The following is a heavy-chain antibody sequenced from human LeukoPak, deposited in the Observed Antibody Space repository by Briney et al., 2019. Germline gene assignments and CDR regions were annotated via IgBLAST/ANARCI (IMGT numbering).Heavy chain of an antibody. Sequence: GGSLRLSCAASGFTSSSYAMSWVRQAPGKGLEWVSSISGSGSSTYYADSVKGRFTISRDNSKNTLYLQMNSLRAEDTALYSCAKDYGGNSDAFDIWGQGTVVTVSS. CDR3: AKDYGGNSDAFDI. J-gene: IGHJ3*02. CDR2: ISGSGSST. CDR1: GFTSSSYA. V-gene: IGHV3-23*01. D-gene: IGHD4-23*01.